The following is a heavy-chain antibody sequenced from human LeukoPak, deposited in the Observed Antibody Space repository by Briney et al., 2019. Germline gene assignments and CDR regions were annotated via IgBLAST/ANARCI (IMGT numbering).Heavy chain of an antibody. Sequence: GGSLRLSCAASGFTFSSYGMHWVRQAPGKGLEWVAVILYDGSNKYYADSVKGRFTISRDNSKNTLYLQMNSLRAEDTAVYYCAKEPNYCSSTSCYSGYYYGMDVWGQGTTVTVSS. CDR1: GFTFSSYG. CDR2: ILYDGSNK. D-gene: IGHD2-2*01. CDR3: AKEPNYCSSTSCYSGYYYGMDV. V-gene: IGHV3-30*18. J-gene: IGHJ6*02.